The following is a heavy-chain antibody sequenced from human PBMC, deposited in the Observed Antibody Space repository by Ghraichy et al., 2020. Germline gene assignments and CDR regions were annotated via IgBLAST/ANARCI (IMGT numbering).Heavy chain of an antibody. CDR3: ANSIEYSSSALSPSAFDI. CDR1: GFTFSSYA. J-gene: IGHJ3*02. V-gene: IGHV3-23*01. CDR2: ISGRGGST. Sequence: GGSLRLSCAASGFTFSSYAMSWVRQAPGKGLEWVSAISGRGGSTYYADSVKGRFTISRDNSKNTLYLQMNSLRAEDTAVYYCANSIEYSSSALSPSAFDIWGQGTMVTVSS. D-gene: IGHD6-6*01.